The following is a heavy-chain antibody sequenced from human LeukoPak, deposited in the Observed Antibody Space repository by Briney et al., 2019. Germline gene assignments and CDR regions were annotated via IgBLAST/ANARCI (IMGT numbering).Heavy chain of an antibody. D-gene: IGHD2-8*01. CDR1: GFTFSSYW. Sequence: GGSLRLSCAASGFTFSSYWMHWVRQAPGKGLVWVSRINSDGSSTSYADSVKGRFTISRDNAKNSLYLQMNSLRAEDTAVYYCAKDPDCTSGICYTFFDYWGQGTLVTVSS. V-gene: IGHV3-74*01. CDR2: INSDGSST. CDR3: AKDPDCTSGICYTFFDY. J-gene: IGHJ4*02.